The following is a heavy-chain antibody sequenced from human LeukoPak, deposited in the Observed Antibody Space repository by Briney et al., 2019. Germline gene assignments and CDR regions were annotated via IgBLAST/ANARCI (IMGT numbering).Heavy chain of an antibody. V-gene: IGHV6-1*01. CDR2: TYYRSKWYN. J-gene: IGHJ5*02. CDR3: ARDLQRSGGSCYSDSNWFDP. CDR1: GDSVSSNSAA. D-gene: IGHD2-15*01. Sequence: SQTLSLTCAISGDSVSSNSAAWNWIRQSPSRGLEWLGRTYYRSKWYNDYAVSVKSRITINPDTSKNQFSLQLNSVTPEDTAVYYCARDLQRSGGSCYSDSNWFDPWGQGTLVTVSS.